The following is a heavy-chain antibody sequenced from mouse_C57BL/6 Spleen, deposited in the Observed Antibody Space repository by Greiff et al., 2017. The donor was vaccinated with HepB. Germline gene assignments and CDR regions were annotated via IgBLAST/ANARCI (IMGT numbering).Heavy chain of an antibody. J-gene: IGHJ4*01. Sequence: EVMLVESGGGLVKPGGSLKLSCAASGFTFSSYTMSWVRQTPEKRLEWVATISGGGGNTYYPDSVKGRFTISRDNAKNTLYLQMSSLRSEDTALYYCARHGYYGSGPSYAMDYWGQGTSVTVSS. CDR3: ARHGYYGSGPSYAMDY. CDR2: ISGGGGNT. D-gene: IGHD1-1*01. V-gene: IGHV5-9*01. CDR1: GFTFSSYT.